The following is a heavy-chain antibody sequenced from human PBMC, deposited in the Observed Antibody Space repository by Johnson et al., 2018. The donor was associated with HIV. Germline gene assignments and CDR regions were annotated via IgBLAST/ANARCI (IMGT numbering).Heavy chain of an antibody. CDR1: GFTVSSNY. CDR3: AKEQQLYAFDI. CDR2: INWTGGST. V-gene: IGHV3-20*04. J-gene: IGHJ3*02. D-gene: IGHD6-13*01. Sequence: VQLVESGGGLVQPGGSLRPSCAASGFTVSSNYMSWVRQAPGKGLEWVAGINWTGGSTGYADSVQGRFTISSDNSKNSLYLQMNSLRTEDIALYYCAKEQQLYAFDIWGQGTMVTVSS.